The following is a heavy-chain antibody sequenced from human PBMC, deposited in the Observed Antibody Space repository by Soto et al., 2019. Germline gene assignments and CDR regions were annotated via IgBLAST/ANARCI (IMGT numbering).Heavy chain of an antibody. CDR3: ARVPPRWGSSWYSDY. D-gene: IGHD6-13*01. CDR1: GYTFTSYG. CDR2: ISAYNGNT. Sequence: QVQLVQSGAEVKKPGASVKVSCKASGYTFTSYGISWVRQAPGQGLEWMGWISAYNGNTNYAQKLQGRVTMTTDTSTSTAYMELRGLRSDDTAVYYCARVPPRWGSSWYSDYWGQGTLVTVSS. J-gene: IGHJ4*02. V-gene: IGHV1-18*04.